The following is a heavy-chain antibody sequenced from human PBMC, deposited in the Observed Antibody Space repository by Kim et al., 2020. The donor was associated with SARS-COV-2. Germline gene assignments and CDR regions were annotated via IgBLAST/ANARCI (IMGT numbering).Heavy chain of an antibody. V-gene: IGHV3-33*01. CDR3: ARDHLPPYYYDSSGYDAFDI. Sequence: GGSLRLSCAASGFTFSSYGMHWVRQAPGKGLEWVAVIWYDGSNKYYADSVKGRFTISRDNSKNTLYLQMNSLRAEDTAVYYCARDHLPPYYYDSSGYDAFDIWGQGTMVTVSS. CDR1: GFTFSSYG. CDR2: IWYDGSNK. D-gene: IGHD3-22*01. J-gene: IGHJ3*02.